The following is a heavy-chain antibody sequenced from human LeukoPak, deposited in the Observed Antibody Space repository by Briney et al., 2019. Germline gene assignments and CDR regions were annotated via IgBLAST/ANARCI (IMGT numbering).Heavy chain of an antibody. CDR3: ARVMASGYERTLYDAFDI. CDR1: GGSISSGGYS. J-gene: IGHJ3*02. CDR2: IYHSGST. D-gene: IGHD2-2*01. Sequence: SQTLSLTCAVSGGSISSGGYSWSWIRQPPGKGLEWIGYIYHSGSTYYNPSLKSRVTISVDRSKNQFSLKLSSVTAADTAVYYCARVMASGYERTLYDAFDIWGQGTMVTVSS. V-gene: IGHV4-30-2*01.